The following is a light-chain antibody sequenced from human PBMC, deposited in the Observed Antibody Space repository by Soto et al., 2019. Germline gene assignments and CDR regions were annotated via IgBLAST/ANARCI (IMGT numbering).Light chain of an antibody. CDR2: GTS. CDR1: QSVSSNY. CDR3: QQYGSSPPKYT. Sequence: EIVLTQSPGTLSLSPGERATLSCRASQSVSSNYLAWYQQKPGQAPRLLIYGTSNRATDIPDRFSGSVSGTDFTLTISRLEPEDFAVYYCQQYGSSPPKYTFGQGTKLEIK. V-gene: IGKV3-20*01. J-gene: IGKJ2*01.